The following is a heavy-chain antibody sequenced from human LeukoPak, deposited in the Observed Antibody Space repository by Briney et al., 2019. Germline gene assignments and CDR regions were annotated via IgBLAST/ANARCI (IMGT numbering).Heavy chain of an antibody. CDR1: GGTFSSYA. D-gene: IGHD2-2*01. V-gene: IGHV1-69*01. J-gene: IGHJ5*02. CDR2: IIPIFGTA. Sequence: ASVKVSGKASGGTFSSYAISWVRQAPGQGLEWMGGIIPIFGTANYAQKFQGRVTITADESTSTAYMELSSLRSEDTAVYYCARDGRPVVVPAAIVAGMHWFDPWGQGTLVTVSS. CDR3: ARDGRPVVVPAAIVAGMHWFDP.